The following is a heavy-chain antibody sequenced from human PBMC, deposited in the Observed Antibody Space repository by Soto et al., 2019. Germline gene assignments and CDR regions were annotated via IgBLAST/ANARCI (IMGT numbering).Heavy chain of an antibody. CDR2: INPSGGF. V-gene: IGHV4-34*01. Sequence: PSETLSLTCAVYGGSFSDYYWTWIRQSPGKGLEWIGEINPSGGFNYNPSLKSRVSISVATAKTQFSLKLTSVTAADTAVYYCARGRTYYYGSGSSALLYWGQGSLVTSPQ. J-gene: IGHJ4*02. CDR3: ARGRTYYYGSGSSALLY. D-gene: IGHD3-10*01. CDR1: GGSFSDYY.